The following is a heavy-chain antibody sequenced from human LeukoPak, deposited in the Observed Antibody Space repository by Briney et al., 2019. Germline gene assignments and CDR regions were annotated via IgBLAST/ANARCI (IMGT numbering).Heavy chain of an antibody. V-gene: IGHV4-34*01. J-gene: IGHJ5*02. CDR2: ISHSGST. D-gene: IGHD2-8*01. CDR1: GGSFSGYY. Sequence: SETLSLTCAVYGGSFSGYYWSWIRQPPGKGLEWIGEISHSGSTNYNPSLKSRVTISVDTSKNQFSLKLSSVTAADTAVYYCARGKDGQYCTNGVCYGGYWFDPWGQGTLVTVSS. CDR3: ARGKDGQYCTNGVCYGGYWFDP.